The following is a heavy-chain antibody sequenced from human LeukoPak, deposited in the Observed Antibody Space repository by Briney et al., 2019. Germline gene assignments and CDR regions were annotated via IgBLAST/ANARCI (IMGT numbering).Heavy chain of an antibody. J-gene: IGHJ4*02. CDR2: ISYDGNNK. D-gene: IGHD3-10*01. V-gene: IGHV3-30*18. CDR1: GFTFSIYG. CDR3: AKDRLLWFGELNY. Sequence: GGSLRLSCAASGFTFSIYGMHWVRQAPGKGLEWVAVISYDGNNKNYADSVKGRFIISRDNPKNTLYLQMNGLSAEDTAVYYCAKDRLLWFGELNYWGQGILVTVSS.